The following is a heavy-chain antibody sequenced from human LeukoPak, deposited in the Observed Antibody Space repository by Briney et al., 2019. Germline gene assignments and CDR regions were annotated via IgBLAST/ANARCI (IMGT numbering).Heavy chain of an antibody. CDR2: IWYDGSNK. CDR3: AKSTADYYGSGSYYNEGWFDP. D-gene: IGHD3-10*01. J-gene: IGHJ5*02. CDR1: GFTFSSYG. Sequence: GGSLRLSCAASGFTFSSYGMHWVRQAPGKGLEWVAVIWYDGSNKYYADSVKGRFTISRDNSKNTLYLQMNSLRAEDTAVYYCAKSTADYYGSGSYYNEGWFDPWGQGTLVTVSS. V-gene: IGHV3-33*06.